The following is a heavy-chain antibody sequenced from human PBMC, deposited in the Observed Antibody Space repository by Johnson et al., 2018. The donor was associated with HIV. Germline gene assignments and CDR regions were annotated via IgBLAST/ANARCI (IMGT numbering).Heavy chain of an antibody. CDR1: EFTFSNYH. CDR3: ANGPIKYSRSSRGGAFEI. D-gene: IGHD6-6*01. CDR2: ISYDGSNK. Sequence: QVHLVESGGGVVQPGRSLRLSCAASEFTFSNYHMHWVRQAPGKGLEWVAVISYDGSNKYYADSLKGRFTISRDNSKSTLYLQINSLRAEDTAVYYCANGPIKYSRSSRGGAFEIWGQGTTVIVSS. V-gene: IGHV3-30*18. J-gene: IGHJ3*02.